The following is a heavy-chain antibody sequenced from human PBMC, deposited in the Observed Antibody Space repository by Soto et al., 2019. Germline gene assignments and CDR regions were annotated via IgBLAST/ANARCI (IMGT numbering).Heavy chain of an antibody. CDR1: GYTFTSYA. J-gene: IGHJ4*02. CDR3: ARSIVVGTALDY. Sequence: QVQLVQSGAEEKKPGASVKVSYKASGYTFTSYAMHWVRQAPGQRLEWMGWINAGNGNTKYSQKFQGRVTITRDTSASTAYMELSSLRSEDTAVYYCARSIVVGTALDYWGQGTLVTVSS. CDR2: INAGNGNT. D-gene: IGHD2-21*02. V-gene: IGHV1-3*05.